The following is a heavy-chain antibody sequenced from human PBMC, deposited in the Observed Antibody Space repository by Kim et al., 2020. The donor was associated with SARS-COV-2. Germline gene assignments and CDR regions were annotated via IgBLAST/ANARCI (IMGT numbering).Heavy chain of an antibody. V-gene: IGHV1-18*01. Sequence: ASVKVSCKASGYTFTSYGISWVRQAPGQGLEWMGWISAYNGNTNYAQKLQGRVTMTTDTSTSTAYMELRSLRSDDTAVYYCARFRVDSSSPDPYYYYYGMDVWGQGTTVTVSS. CDR1: GYTFTSYG. CDR3: ARFRVDSSSPDPYYYYYGMDV. J-gene: IGHJ6*02. CDR2: ISAYNGNT. D-gene: IGHD6-6*01.